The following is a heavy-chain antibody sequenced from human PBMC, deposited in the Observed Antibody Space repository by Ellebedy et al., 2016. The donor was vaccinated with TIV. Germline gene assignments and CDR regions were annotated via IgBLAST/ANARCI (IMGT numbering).Heavy chain of an antibody. D-gene: IGHD2-21*01. CDR1: GGTFSTYG. CDR3: ASTWSGLWGYYYGMDV. Sequence: SVKVSXXASGGTFSTYGISWVRQAPGQGLEWMGGIIPIFGTANYAQNFQGRVTITADESTSTAYMELSSLRSEDTAVYYCASTWSGLWGYYYGMDVWGQGTTVTVSS. V-gene: IGHV1-69*13. CDR2: IIPIFGTA. J-gene: IGHJ6*02.